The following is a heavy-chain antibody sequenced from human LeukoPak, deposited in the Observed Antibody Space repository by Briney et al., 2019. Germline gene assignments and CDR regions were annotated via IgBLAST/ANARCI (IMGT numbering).Heavy chain of an antibody. Sequence: ASVKVSCKASGYTFTSYGISWVRQAPGQGLEWMGWISAYNGNTNYAQRLQGRVTMTTDTSTSTAYMELRSLRSDDTAVYYCARGCSSTSCYNHDAFDIWGQGTMVTVSS. J-gene: IGHJ3*02. CDR1: GYTFTSYG. CDR2: ISAYNGNT. D-gene: IGHD2-2*02. CDR3: ARGCSSTSCYNHDAFDI. V-gene: IGHV1-18*01.